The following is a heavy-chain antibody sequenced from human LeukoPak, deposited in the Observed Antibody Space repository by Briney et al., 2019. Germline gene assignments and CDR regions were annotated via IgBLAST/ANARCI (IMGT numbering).Heavy chain of an antibody. D-gene: IGHD4-17*01. CDR2: ISYDGSNK. Sequence: GGSLRLSCAASGFTFSSYAMHWVRQAPGKGLEWVAVISYDGSNKYYADSVKGRFTISRDNSKNTLYLQMNSLRAEDTAVYYCAKEGGDYVPFDYWGQGTLVTVSS. J-gene: IGHJ4*02. CDR1: GFTFSSYA. V-gene: IGHV3-30-3*01. CDR3: AKEGGDYVPFDY.